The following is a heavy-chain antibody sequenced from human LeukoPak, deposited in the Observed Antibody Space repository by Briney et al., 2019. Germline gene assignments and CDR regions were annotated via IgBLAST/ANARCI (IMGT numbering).Heavy chain of an antibody. J-gene: IGHJ3*02. V-gene: IGHV4-38-2*01. Sequence: PSETLSLTCAVSGHSISSGYYWGWIRQPPGKGLEWIGSIYHSGSTPYNPSLKSRVTISVDTSKNQFSLNLSSVTAADTAMYYCARNRSAVIVPAAMGGAFDIWGHGTMVTVSS. CDR3: ARNRSAVIVPAAMGGAFDI. D-gene: IGHD2-2*01. CDR1: GHSISSGYY. CDR2: IYHSGST.